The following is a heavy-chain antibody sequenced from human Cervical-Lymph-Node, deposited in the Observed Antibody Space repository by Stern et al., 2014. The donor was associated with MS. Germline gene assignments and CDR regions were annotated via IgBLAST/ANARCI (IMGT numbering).Heavy chain of an antibody. CDR2: IYTSGST. CDR1: GGSISSGSYY. Sequence: QVQLQESGPGLVKPSQTLSLTCTVSGGSISSGSYYWSWIRQPAGKGLEWIGRIYTSGSTNYNPSLKSRVTLSVDTSKNQFSLKRSSVTAADTAVYYCARGIGEVLYYYYGMDVWGQGTTVTVSS. V-gene: IGHV4-61*02. D-gene: IGHD3-10*01. J-gene: IGHJ6*02. CDR3: ARGIGEVLYYYYGMDV.